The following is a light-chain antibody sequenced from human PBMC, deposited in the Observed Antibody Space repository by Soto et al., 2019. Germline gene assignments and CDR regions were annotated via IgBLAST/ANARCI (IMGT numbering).Light chain of an antibody. J-gene: IGKJ5*01. V-gene: IGKV3-20*01. CDR1: QSFSSTY. Sequence: EIVLTQSPGTLALSTGERVTLSCRASQSFSSTYLAWYQQKPGQAPRLLIYGASIRPTGIPDRFSGSGSGTDFTLTISRLEPADFAVYYCQQYVTSPITFGQGTRLEIK. CDR3: QQYVTSPIT. CDR2: GAS.